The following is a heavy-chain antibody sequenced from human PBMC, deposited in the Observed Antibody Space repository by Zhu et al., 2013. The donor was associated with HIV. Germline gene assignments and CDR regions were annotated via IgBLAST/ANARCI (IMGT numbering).Heavy chain of an antibody. CDR3: ARDRSRYCSGGSCYSGDRYGMDV. Sequence: QVQLVQSGAEVKKPGASVKVSCKASGYTFTGYYMHWVRQAPGQGLEWMGWINPNSGGTNYAQKFQGWVTMTRDTSISTAYMELSRLRSDDTAVYYCARDRSRYCSGGSCYSGDRYGMDVWGQGTTGHRLL. D-gene: IGHD2-15*01. V-gene: IGHV1-2*04. CDR2: INPNSGGT. CDR1: GYTFTGYY. J-gene: IGHJ6*02.